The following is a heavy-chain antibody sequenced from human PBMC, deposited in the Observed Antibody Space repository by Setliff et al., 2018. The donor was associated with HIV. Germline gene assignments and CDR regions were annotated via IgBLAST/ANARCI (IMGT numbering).Heavy chain of an antibody. D-gene: IGHD6-19*01. CDR1: GFSFRTYA. J-gene: IGHJ2*01. Sequence: TGGSLRLSCAASGFSFRTYAMSWVRQAPGKGLEWVSAIIATAGDTYYADSVKGRFTISRDNAKNSLYLQMNSLRVEDTAVYYCARASYSSGWY. V-gene: IGHV3-23*01. CDR2: IIATAGDT. CDR3: ARASYSSGWY.